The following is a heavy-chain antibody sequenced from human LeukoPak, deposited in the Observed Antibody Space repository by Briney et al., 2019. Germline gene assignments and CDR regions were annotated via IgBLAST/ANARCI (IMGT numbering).Heavy chain of an antibody. Sequence: SESLSLTCAVSGGSFSGYYWSWVRQTPGERVEWIGEINHSGSTNYNPSLKCRVTISVDTSKNQFSLKRRAVTAADPAVYYCARGSKMVIIYFWGQETLVTVSS. CDR3: ARGSKMVIIYF. V-gene: IGHV4-34*01. CDR2: INHSGST. J-gene: IGHJ4*02. CDR1: GGSFSGYY. D-gene: IGHD2-21*01.